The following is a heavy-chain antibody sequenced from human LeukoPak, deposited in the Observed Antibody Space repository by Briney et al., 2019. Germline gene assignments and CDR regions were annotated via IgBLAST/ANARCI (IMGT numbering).Heavy chain of an antibody. CDR3: ARELTFGGGQGYFDY. D-gene: IGHD3-16*01. CDR1: GFTFSSYA. CDR2: ISSDGSNT. V-gene: IGHV3-30-3*01. J-gene: IGHJ4*02. Sequence: GGSLRLSCTASGFTFSSYAIHWVRQAPGKGLEWVAIISSDGSNTYYADSVKGRFTFSRDNSKNTLYLQMNSLRAEDTAVYYCARELTFGGGQGYFDYWGQGTLVTVSS.